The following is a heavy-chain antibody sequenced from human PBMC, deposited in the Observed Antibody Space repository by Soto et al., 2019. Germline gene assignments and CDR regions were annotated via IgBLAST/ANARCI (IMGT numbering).Heavy chain of an antibody. D-gene: IGHD3-22*01. Sequence: GGSRIRCTAASEFTFSSYTGIWVRQSTGKGLEWVSSIDGSGGSTYYADSVKGRFTISRDNSKNTLSLQMNSLRVEDTAVYYCAKDIIVVVTQGEFDSWGQGTLVTVSS. CDR1: EFTFSSYT. CDR2: IDGSGGST. CDR3: AKDIIVVVTQGEFDS. V-gene: IGHV3-23*01. J-gene: IGHJ4*02.